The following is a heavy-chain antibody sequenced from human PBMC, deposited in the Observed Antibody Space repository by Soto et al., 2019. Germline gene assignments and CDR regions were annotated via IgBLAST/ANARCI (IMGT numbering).Heavy chain of an antibody. Sequence: QPGGSLRLSCAASAFTLSSYAMCWVRQAPEKGLERVSCISNSGRSTYYADSVKGRFTISRDNSKNMLFLQMNSLRAEDTAVFYCAKGDYYDSSAYYYFDYWGQGTLVTVSS. V-gene: IGHV3-23*01. CDR2: ISNSGRST. CDR1: AFTLSSYA. J-gene: IGHJ4*02. D-gene: IGHD3-22*01. CDR3: AKGDYYDSSAYYYFDY.